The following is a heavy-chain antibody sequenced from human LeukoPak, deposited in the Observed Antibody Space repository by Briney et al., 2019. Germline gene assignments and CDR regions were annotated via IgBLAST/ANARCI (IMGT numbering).Heavy chain of an antibody. CDR2: IYYSGSA. CDR1: GGSISSSNYY. CDR3: ARGDYYYDSSGYLDR. J-gene: IGHJ5*02. V-gene: IGHV4-39*07. D-gene: IGHD3-22*01. Sequence: SETLSLTCTVSGGSISSSNYYWGWIRQPPGKGLEWIGSIYYSGSAYYNPSLKSRVTISVDTSKNQFSLKLSSVTAADTAVYYCARGDYYYDSSGYLDRWGQGTLVTVSS.